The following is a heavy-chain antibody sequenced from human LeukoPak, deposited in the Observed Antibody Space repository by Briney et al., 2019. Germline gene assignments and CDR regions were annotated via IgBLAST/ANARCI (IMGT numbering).Heavy chain of an antibody. D-gene: IGHD1-1*01. Sequence: APVKVSCKASGGTFSSYAISWVRQAPGQGLEWMGGIIPIFGTANYAQKFQGRVTITADESTSTAYMELSSLRSEDTAVYYCARWNDNWFDPWGQGTLVTVSS. CDR3: ARWNDNWFDP. CDR2: IIPIFGTA. V-gene: IGHV1-69*13. CDR1: GGTFSSYA. J-gene: IGHJ5*02.